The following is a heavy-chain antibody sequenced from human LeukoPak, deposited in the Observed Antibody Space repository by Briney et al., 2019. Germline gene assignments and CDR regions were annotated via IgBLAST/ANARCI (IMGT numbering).Heavy chain of an antibody. V-gene: IGHV4-59*01. J-gene: IGHJ3*02. CDR1: GGSISSYY. CDR2: IYYSGSA. CDR3: ARAMIDDAFDI. Sequence: PSETLSLTCTVSGGSISSYYWSWIRQPPGKGLEWIGYIYYSGSANYNPSLKSRVTISVDTSKNQFSLKLSSVTAADTAVYYCARAMIDDAFDIWGQGTMVTVSS. D-gene: IGHD3-22*01.